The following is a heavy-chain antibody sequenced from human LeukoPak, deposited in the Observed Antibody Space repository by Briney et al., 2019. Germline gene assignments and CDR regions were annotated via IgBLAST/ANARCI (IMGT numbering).Heavy chain of an antibody. Sequence: SETLSLTCAVSGGSIKSNNWWSWVRQPPGKGLEWIGEIYHSGSTNYNPSLESRVTVSVDKSKNQFSLDLSSVTAADTAVYYCARDLLAAAGSGLGYWGQGTLVTVSS. D-gene: IGHD6-13*01. J-gene: IGHJ4*02. CDR1: GGSIKSNNW. CDR3: ARDLLAAAGSGLGY. V-gene: IGHV4-4*02. CDR2: IYHSGST.